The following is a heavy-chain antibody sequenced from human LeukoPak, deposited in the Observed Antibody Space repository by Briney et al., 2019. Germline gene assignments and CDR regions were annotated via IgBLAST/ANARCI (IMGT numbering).Heavy chain of an antibody. CDR2: INHSGST. J-gene: IGHJ6*03. Sequence: PSETLSLTCAVYGGSFSGYYWSWIRQPPGKGLEWIGEINHSGSTNYNPSLKSRATISVDTSKNQFSLKLSSVTAADTAVYYCARGAKLGYCSGGSCQRLYHYYYMDVWGKGTTVTVSS. V-gene: IGHV4-34*01. CDR1: GGSFSGYY. D-gene: IGHD2-15*01. CDR3: ARGAKLGYCSGGSCQRLYHYYYMDV.